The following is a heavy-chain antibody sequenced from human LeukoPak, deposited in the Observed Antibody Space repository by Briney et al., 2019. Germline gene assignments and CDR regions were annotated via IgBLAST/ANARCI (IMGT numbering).Heavy chain of an antibody. D-gene: IGHD2-21*02. CDR3: ASSNCDGDCYLDY. V-gene: IGHV3-23*01. CDR2: ISAGSGNT. Sequence: GSLRLSCAASGFTFSTYAMSWVRQAPGKGLEWVSTISAGSGNTYYAASVKGRFSISRDNSKNTLYLQMNSLRVEDTAVYYCASSNCDGDCYLDYWGQGSLVTVSS. CDR1: GFTFSTYA. J-gene: IGHJ4*02.